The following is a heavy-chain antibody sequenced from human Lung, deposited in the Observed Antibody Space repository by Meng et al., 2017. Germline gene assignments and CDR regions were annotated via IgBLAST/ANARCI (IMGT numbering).Heavy chain of an antibody. D-gene: IGHD4-11*01. CDR2: INHSGST. V-gene: IGHV4-34*01. J-gene: IGHJ4*02. Sequence: VQRQQWGARLLKLSETLSLTCVVSGGSFSDYYWSWIRQPPGKGLEWIGEINHSGSTNYNPSLESRATISVDTSQNNLSLKLSSVTAADSAVYYCARGPTTMAHDFDYWGQGTLVTVSS. CDR3: ARGPTTMAHDFDY. CDR1: GGSFSDYY.